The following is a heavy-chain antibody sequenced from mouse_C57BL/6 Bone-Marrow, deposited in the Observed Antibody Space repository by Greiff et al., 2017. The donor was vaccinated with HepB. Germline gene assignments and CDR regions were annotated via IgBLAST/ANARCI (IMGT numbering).Heavy chain of an antibody. Sequence: EVKLVESGGGLVKPGGSLKLSCAASGFTFSSYAMSWVRQTPEKRLEWVATISDGGSYTYYPDNVKGRFTISRDNAKNNLYLQMSHLKSEDTAMYYCARAYGYDSGNYAMDYWGQGTSVTVSS. V-gene: IGHV5-4*03. CDR1: GFTFSSYA. CDR2: ISDGGSYT. J-gene: IGHJ4*01. CDR3: ARAYGYDSGNYAMDY. D-gene: IGHD2-2*01.